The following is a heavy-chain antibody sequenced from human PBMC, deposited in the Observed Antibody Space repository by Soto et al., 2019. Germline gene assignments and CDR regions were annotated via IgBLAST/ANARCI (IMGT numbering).Heavy chain of an antibody. Sequence: LRLSCAASGFSFDYTMHWVRQAPGKGLEWVSLITSDGDSTYYADSVKGRFTISRDNGKNALYLQMSSLRTEDTAMYYCAKPHYYDSSGSRFDHWGQGTLVTVSS. CDR2: ITSDGDST. D-gene: IGHD3-22*01. J-gene: IGHJ4*01. CDR3: AKPHYYDSSGSRFDH. CDR1: GFSFDYT. V-gene: IGHV3-43*01.